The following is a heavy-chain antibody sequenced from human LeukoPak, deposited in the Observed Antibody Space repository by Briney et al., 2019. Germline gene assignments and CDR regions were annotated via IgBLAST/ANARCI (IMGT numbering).Heavy chain of an antibody. CDR1: GFTFSNYA. J-gene: IGHJ4*02. D-gene: IGHD4-17*01. V-gene: IGHV3-23*01. CDR2: ISGTGAST. CDR3: APLDPDYVVDF. Sequence: GGSLRLSCAASGFTFSNYAMSWVRQAPGKGLEWVSTISGTGASTHYADSVKGRFTISRDNSKTTLFLQMNSLRVEDTAVYYCAPLDPDYVVDFWGQGTLVSVSS.